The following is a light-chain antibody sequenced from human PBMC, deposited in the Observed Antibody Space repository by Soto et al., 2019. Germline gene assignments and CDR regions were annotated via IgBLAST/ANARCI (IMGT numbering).Light chain of an antibody. J-gene: IGKJ3*01. V-gene: IGKV1-39*01. Sequence: DIQMTQSPSSLSASVGDRVTITCQASHDIGYYLNWYQHKPGKAPKLLIYAASSLPTGVPSRFSGSGSGTDFTLTISGLQREDFATYYCQESLTSLGTFGPGTKVDI. CDR1: HDIGYY. CDR3: QESLTSLGT. CDR2: AAS.